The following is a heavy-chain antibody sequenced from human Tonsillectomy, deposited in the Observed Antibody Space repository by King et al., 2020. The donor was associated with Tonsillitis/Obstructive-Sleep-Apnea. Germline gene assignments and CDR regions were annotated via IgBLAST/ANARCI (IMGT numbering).Heavy chain of an antibody. D-gene: IGHD3-3*01. V-gene: IGHV3-15*01. CDR1: GFTFSNAW. Sequence: VQLVESGGGLVKPGGSLRLSCAASGFTFSNAWMSWVRQAPGKGLEWVGRIKSKTDGGTTDYAAPVKGRFTISRDDSKNTLYLQMNSLKTEDTAVYYCTTDPLEYDSWSGYYEADYWGQGTLVTVSS. CDR3: TTDPLEYDSWSGYYEADY. CDR2: IKSKTDGGTT. J-gene: IGHJ4*02.